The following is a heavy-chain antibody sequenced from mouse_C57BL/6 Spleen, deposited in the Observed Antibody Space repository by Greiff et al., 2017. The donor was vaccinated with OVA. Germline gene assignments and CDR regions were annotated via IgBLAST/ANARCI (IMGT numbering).Heavy chain of an antibody. CDR2: IHPSDSDT. Sequence: VKLQQPGAELVKPGASVKESCKASGYTFTSYWMHWVKQRPGQGLEWIGRIHPSDSDTNYNQKFKGKATLTVDKSSSTAYMQLSSLTSEDSAVYYCAIEDGSSFPFAYWGQGTLVTVSA. CDR1: GYTFTSYW. V-gene: IGHV1-74*01. J-gene: IGHJ3*01. D-gene: IGHD1-1*01. CDR3: AIEDGSSFPFAY.